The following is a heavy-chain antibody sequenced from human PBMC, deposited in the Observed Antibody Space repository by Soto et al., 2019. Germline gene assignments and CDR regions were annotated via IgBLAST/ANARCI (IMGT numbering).Heavy chain of an antibody. CDR2: ISSSSSTI. V-gene: IGHV3-48*02. CDR3: ARKEMGYPYYDFWSGYPGSMDV. CDR1: GFTFSSYS. Sequence: GGSLRLSCAASGFTFSSYSMNWVRRAPGKGLEWVSYISSSSSTIYYADSVKGRFTISRDNAKNSLYLQMNSLRDEDTAVYYCARKEMGYPYYDFWSGYPGSMDVWGQGTTVTV. J-gene: IGHJ6*02. D-gene: IGHD3-3*01.